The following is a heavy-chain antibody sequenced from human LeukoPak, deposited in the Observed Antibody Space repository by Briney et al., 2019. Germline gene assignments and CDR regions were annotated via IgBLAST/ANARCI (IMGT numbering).Heavy chain of an antibody. Sequence: GESLKISCKGSGYSFTSYWIGWVRQMPGKGLEWMGIIYPGDSDTRYSPPFQGQVTISADKSISTAYLQWSSLKASDTAMYYCARQYSSGWYGDWFDPWGQGTLVTVSS. CDR3: ARQYSSGWYGDWFDP. J-gene: IGHJ5*02. V-gene: IGHV5-51*01. D-gene: IGHD6-19*01. CDR2: IYPGDSDT. CDR1: GYSFTSYW.